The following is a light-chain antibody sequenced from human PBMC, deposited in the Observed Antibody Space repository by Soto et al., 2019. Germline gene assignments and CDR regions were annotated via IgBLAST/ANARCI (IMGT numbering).Light chain of an antibody. CDR2: DAS. V-gene: IGKV3-11*01. Sequence: ELTKKPATLSLSPGERATLSCRASQSVSSYLAWYQQKPGQAPRLLIYDASNRATGIPARFSGSGSGTDFTLTISSLEPEDFAVYYCQQRSNWPLTFGGGTK. CDR1: QSVSSY. J-gene: IGKJ4*01. CDR3: QQRSNWPLT.